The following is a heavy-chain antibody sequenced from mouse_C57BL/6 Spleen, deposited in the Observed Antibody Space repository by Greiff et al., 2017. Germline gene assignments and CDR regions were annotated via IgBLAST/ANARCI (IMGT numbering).Heavy chain of an antibody. V-gene: IGHV1-66*01. J-gene: IGHJ2*01. CDR1: GYSFTSYY. D-gene: IGHD1-1*01. CDR2: IYPGSGNT. CDR3: ARAYYYVGYFDY. Sequence: QVQLQQSGPELVKPGASVKISCKASGYSFTSYYIHWVKQRPGQGLEWIGWIYPGSGNTKYNEKFKGKATLTADTSSSTAYMQRSSLTSEDSAVYYCARAYYYVGYFDYWGQGTTLTVSS.